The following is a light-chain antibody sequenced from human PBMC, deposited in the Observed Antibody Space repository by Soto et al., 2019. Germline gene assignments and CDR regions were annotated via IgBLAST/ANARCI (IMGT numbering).Light chain of an antibody. CDR2: SAS. CDR1: EAVHND. J-gene: IGKJ5*01. V-gene: IGKV3-15*01. Sequence: IVLTLTPATLSVSAGERATLSCRAREAVHNDLAWYQHKPGQAPRLLIYSASSRATGIPDRFSGSGSGTEFTLTICSLESEDFAIYCCQQYGSSPRVPCGKGTRLEIK. CDR3: QQYGSSPRVP.